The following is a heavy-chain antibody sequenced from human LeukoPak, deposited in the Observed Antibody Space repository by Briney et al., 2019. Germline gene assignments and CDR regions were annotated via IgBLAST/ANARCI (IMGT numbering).Heavy chain of an antibody. CDR1: GGSIRSYY. V-gene: IGHV4-59*01. D-gene: IGHD6-19*01. CDR3: ARARSSGWYGIIDY. J-gene: IGHJ4*02. Sequence: SETLSLTCTVSGGSIRSYYWSWIRQPPGKGLEWIGYIYYSGSTNYNPSLKSRVTISGDTSKNQFSLKLSSVTAADTAVHYCARARSSGWYGIIDYWGQGTLVTVSS. CDR2: IYYSGST.